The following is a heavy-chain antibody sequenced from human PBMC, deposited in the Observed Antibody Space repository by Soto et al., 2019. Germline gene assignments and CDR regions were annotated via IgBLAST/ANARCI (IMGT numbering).Heavy chain of an antibody. V-gene: IGHV4-59*01. CDR1: GGSISSYY. CDR2: ISYSGST. D-gene: IGHD5-18*01. J-gene: IGHJ6*02. CDR3: ASARIQLWLGDYYSGMDV. Sequence: SETLSLTCTVSGGSISSYYWSWIRQPPGKGLEWIGYISYSGSTNYNPSLKSRVTISVDTSKNQFSLKLSSVTAADTAVYYCASARIQLWLGDYYSGMDVWGQGTTVTVSS.